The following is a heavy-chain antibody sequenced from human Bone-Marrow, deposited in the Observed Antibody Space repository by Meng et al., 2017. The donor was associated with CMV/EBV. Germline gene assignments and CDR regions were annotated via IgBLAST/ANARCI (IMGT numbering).Heavy chain of an antibody. CDR1: GGSISSYY. J-gene: IGHJ4*02. CDR2: IHYSGAT. V-gene: IGHV4-59*01. CDR3: ASPPY. Sequence: GSLRLSCTVSGGSISSYYWSWIRQPPGKGLEWIGYIHYSGATNYNPSLKSRVTISVDTSKNQFALKLSSVTAADTAVYYCASPPYWGQGTLVTVSS.